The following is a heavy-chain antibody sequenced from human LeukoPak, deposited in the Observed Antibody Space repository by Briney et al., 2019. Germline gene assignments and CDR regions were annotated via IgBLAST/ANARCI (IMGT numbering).Heavy chain of an antibody. V-gene: IGHV3-11*04. CDR1: GFTFSDYY. D-gene: IGHD3-22*01. Sequence: GGSLRLSXAASGFTFSDYYMSWIRQAPGKGLEWVSYISSSGSIIYYADSVKGRFTISRDNAKNSLYLQMNSLRAEDTAVYYCAVDVDYYDSSGYFDYWGQGTLVTVSS. CDR2: ISSSGSII. J-gene: IGHJ4*02. CDR3: AVDVDYYDSSGYFDY.